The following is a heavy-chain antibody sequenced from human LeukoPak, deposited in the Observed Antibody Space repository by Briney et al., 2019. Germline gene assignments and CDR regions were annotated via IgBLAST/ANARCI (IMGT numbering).Heavy chain of an antibody. Sequence: GGSLRLSCAASGFSFSNYSINWVRQAPGKGLEWVSSINNGGIYTYYADSVKGRFTISRDNAKNSLYLQMNSLRAEDTAVYYCARDFSPLAARPGAFDIWGQGTMVTVSS. D-gene: IGHD6-6*01. CDR1: GFSFSNYS. J-gene: IGHJ3*02. V-gene: IGHV3-21*01. CDR2: INNGGIYT. CDR3: ARDFSPLAARPGAFDI.